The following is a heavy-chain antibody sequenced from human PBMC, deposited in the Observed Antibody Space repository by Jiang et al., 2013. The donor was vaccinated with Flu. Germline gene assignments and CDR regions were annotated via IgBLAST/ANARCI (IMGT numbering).Heavy chain of an antibody. D-gene: IGHD2-8*01. CDR1: GFTFSSYW. CDR3: AREYCTNGVCHYGGYFDY. J-gene: IGHJ4*02. Sequence: VQLLESGGGLVQPGGSLRLSCAASGFTFSSYWMSWVRQAPGKGLEWVANIKQDGSEKYYVDSVKGRFTISRDNAKNSLYLQMNSLRAEDTAVYYCAREYCTNGVCHYGGYFDYWGQGTLVTVSS. CDR2: IKQDGSEK. V-gene: IGHV3-7*01.